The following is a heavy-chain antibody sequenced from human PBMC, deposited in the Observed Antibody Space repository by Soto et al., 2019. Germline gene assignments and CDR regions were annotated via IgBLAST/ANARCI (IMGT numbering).Heavy chain of an antibody. Sequence: QVQLVESGGGVVQPGRSLRLSCAASGFTFSSYGMHWVRQAPGKGLEWVAVIWYDGSNKYYADSVKGRFTISRDNSKNTLYLQMNSLRAEDTAVYYCARGQYSSGWYEEPSPDYWGQGTLVTVSS. D-gene: IGHD6-19*01. J-gene: IGHJ4*02. CDR3: ARGQYSSGWYEEPSPDY. CDR1: GFTFSSYG. CDR2: IWYDGSNK. V-gene: IGHV3-33*01.